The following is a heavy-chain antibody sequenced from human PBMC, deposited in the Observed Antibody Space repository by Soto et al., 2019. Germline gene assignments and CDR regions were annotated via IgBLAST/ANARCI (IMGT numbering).Heavy chain of an antibody. Sequence: SVKVSCKASGYTFTSYCFNWVRQAPGQGPEWIGGIIPILTTPNYAQKFQGRVTIVEDESKTTVYMELSSLKFEDTAAYYCATSVGIAPTGEDGMDVWG. CDR3: ATSVGIAPTGEDGMDV. CDR2: IIPILTTP. CDR1: GYTFTSYC. V-gene: IGHV1-69*13. D-gene: IGHD2-8*02. J-gene: IGHJ6*02.